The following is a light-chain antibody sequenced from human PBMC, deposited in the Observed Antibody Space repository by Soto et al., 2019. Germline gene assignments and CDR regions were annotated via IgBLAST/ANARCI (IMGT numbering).Light chain of an antibody. CDR1: QSVSSN. CDR3: QQYNYWPPGYT. J-gene: IGKJ2*01. V-gene: IGKV3-15*01. CDR2: GAS. Sequence: EIVMTQSPATLSVSPGERATLSCRASQSVSSNLAWYQLKPGQAPRLLIYGASTRATGIPARFSGSGSGTEFTLTISSLQSEDFAVYYCQQYNYWPPGYTFDQGTKLEIK.